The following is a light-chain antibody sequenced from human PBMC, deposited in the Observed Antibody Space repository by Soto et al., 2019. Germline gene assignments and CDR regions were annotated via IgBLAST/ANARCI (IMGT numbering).Light chain of an antibody. V-gene: IGLV2-23*01. CDR1: SSDVGSYNL. CDR2: EGS. Sequence: QSVLTQPASVSGSPGQSITISCTGTSSDVGSYNLVSWYQQHPGKAPKLMIYEGSKRPSGVSNRFSGSKSGNTASLTISGFHAEDEADYYCCSYADSSTPYVFGTGTKDTDL. CDR3: CSYADSSTPYV. J-gene: IGLJ1*01.